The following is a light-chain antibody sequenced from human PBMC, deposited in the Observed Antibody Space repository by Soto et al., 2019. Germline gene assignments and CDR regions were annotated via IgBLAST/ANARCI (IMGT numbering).Light chain of an antibody. Sequence: QSALIQPASGSGSPGQSITISFTGTSGDIGGYNYVSWYQQPPGKAPKLLSSEVTNRPSGVSNRFSGSKSGNTASLTISGLQAEDEAEYYCSSYTTNSTPVVFGGGTKLTVL. V-gene: IGLV2-14*01. CDR1: SGDIGGYNY. CDR2: EVT. J-gene: IGLJ2*01. CDR3: SSYTTNSTPVV.